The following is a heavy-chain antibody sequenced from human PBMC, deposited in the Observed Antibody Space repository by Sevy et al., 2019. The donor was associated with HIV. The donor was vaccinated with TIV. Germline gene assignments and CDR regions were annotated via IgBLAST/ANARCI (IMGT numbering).Heavy chain of an antibody. CDR1: GFTFSSYW. CDR3: ARALAAAASY. Sequence: GGSLRLSCAASGFTFSSYWMNWVRQAPGKGLERVANIKQDGSEKYYADSVKGRFTISRDNAKNSMHLQMNSLRAEDTAVYYCARALAAAASYWGQGTLVTVSS. J-gene: IGHJ4*02. CDR2: IKQDGSEK. V-gene: IGHV3-7*01. D-gene: IGHD6-25*01.